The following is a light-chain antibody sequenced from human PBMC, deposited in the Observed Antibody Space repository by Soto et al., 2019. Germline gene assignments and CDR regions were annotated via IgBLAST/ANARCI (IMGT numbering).Light chain of an antibody. J-gene: IGKJ1*01. CDR2: GTS. CDR3: HQYNGWPRT. V-gene: IGKV3-15*01. CDR1: QNISRS. Sequence: DIVMTQSPVTLSVSPGERATLSCRASQNISRSLAWYQQKPGQGPSLLIYGTSTRAGGAPARFSGGGSGTEVTLTITSLQSEEFAGYYCHQYNGWPRTFGQGTKWIS.